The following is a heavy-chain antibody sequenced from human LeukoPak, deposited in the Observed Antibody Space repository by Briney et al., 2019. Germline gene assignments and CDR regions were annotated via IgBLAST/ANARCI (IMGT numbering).Heavy chain of an antibody. Sequence: SETLSLTCTVSGGSVSSGSYYWTWIRQPPGKGLQWSGYIYYSGSANYNPYLTSRVTKSVDTSKNQFSLKLSSVAAADTAVYYCARARHPNWFDPWGQGTLVTVSS. J-gene: IGHJ5*02. V-gene: IGHV4-61*01. CDR3: ARARHPNWFDP. CDR1: GGSVSSGSYY. CDR2: IYYSGSA.